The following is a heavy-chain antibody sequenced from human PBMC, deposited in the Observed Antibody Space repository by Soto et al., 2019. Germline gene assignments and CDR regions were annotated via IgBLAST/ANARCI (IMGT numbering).Heavy chain of an antibody. V-gene: IGHV1-69*13. CDR3: ATVIAARPSGWFDP. D-gene: IGHD6-6*01. CDR1: GGTFSSYA. CDR2: IIPIFGTA. J-gene: IGHJ5*02. Sequence: GASVKVSCKASGGTFSSYAISWVRQAPGQGLEWMGGIIPIFGTANYAQKFQGRVTITADESTSTAYMELSSLRSEDTAVYYCATVIAARPSGWFDPWGQGTLVTVSS.